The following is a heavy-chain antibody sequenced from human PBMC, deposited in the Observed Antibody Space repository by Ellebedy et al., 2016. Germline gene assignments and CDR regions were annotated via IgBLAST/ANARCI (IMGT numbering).Heavy chain of an antibody. CDR1: GFTFSSYS. CDR3: ARAVGSSSENWFDP. Sequence: GESLKISXAASGFTFSSYSMNWVRQAPGKGLEWVSSISSSSYIYYADSVKGRFTISRDNAKNSLYLQMNSLRAEDTAVYYCARAVGSSSENWFDPWGQGTLVTVSS. J-gene: IGHJ5*02. CDR2: ISSSSYI. D-gene: IGHD6-6*01. V-gene: IGHV3-21*01.